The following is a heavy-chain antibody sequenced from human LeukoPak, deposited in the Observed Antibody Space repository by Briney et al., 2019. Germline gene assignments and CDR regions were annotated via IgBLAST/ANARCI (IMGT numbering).Heavy chain of an antibody. Sequence: SLRLSCAASGFTFDDYAMHWVRQAPGKGLEWVSGISWNSGSIGYADSVKGRFTISRDNAKNSLYLEMNSLRPEDTALYYCANLQAPYYGSGSYSRYYGMDVWGQGTTVTVSS. CDR2: ISWNSGSI. CDR1: GFTFDDYA. CDR3: ANLQAPYYGSGSYSRYYGMDV. V-gene: IGHV3-9*01. D-gene: IGHD3-10*01. J-gene: IGHJ6*02.